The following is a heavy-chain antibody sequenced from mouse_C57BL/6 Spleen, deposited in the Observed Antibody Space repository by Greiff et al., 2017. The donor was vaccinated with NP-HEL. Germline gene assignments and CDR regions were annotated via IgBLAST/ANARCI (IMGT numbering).Heavy chain of an antibody. CDR1: GYSITSGYD. J-gene: IGHJ4*01. CDR2: ISYSGST. Sequence: EVKLQESGPGMVKPSQSLSLTCTVTGYSITSGYDWHWIRHFPGNKLEWMGYISYSGSTNYNPSLKSRIPITHDTSKNHFFLKLNSVTTEDTATYYCARWGGSSYAMDYWGQGTSVTVSS. CDR3: ARWGGSSYAMDY. D-gene: IGHD1-1*01. V-gene: IGHV3-1*01.